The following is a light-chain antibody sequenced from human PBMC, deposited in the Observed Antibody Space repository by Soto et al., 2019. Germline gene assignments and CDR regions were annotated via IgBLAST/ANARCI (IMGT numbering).Light chain of an antibody. CDR1: QSVNDNH. CDR2: GAS. CDR3: QLYGGSPPRGT. J-gene: IGKJ3*01. V-gene: IGKV3-20*01. Sequence: EVVLTQSPGTLSLSPGARATLSCRASQSVNDNHLAWYQQKGGQAPRLLIYGASTRATGVPERFSGSGFGPADTLLINSLEPEDFALYYCQLYGGSPPRGTFGAGTTVEI.